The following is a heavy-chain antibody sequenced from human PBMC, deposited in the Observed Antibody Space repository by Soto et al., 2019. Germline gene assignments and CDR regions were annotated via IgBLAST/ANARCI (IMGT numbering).Heavy chain of an antibody. CDR1: GGSVSSSGYY. CDR2: IYYSGRT. Sequence: QVQLQESGPGLVKPSQTLSLTCTVSGGSVSSSGYYWSWIRQHPGKGLEWIGYIYYSGRTYYSASLKSRVTISLDTSKNQFSLNLTSVTAADTAVYYCAGGSSRSWFDPWSQGTLVTVSS. D-gene: IGHD6-6*01. V-gene: IGHV4-31*03. CDR3: AGGSSRSWFDP. J-gene: IGHJ5*02.